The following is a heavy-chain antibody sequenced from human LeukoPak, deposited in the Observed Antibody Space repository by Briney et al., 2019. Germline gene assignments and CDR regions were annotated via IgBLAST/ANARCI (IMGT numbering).Heavy chain of an antibody. CDR3: ARYGSGTYPRFDY. D-gene: IGHD3-10*01. CDR1: GGSFSGYY. J-gene: IGHJ4*02. CDR2: IYNSAST. V-gene: IGHV4-59*08. Sequence: SDTLSLTCTVSGGSFSGYYWSWIRQSPGKGLEWIGYIYNSASTNYNPSLQSRVTISVDTSKKQFSLNLSSVTAADTAVYYCARYGSGTYPRFDYWGQGTLVTVSS.